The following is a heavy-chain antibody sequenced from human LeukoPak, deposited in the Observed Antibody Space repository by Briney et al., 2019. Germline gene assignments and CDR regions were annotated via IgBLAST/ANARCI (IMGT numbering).Heavy chain of an antibody. V-gene: IGHV3-43*02. CDR3: AKDVGYSYGHYYFDY. D-gene: IGHD5-18*01. Sequence: GGSLRLSCAASGFTFDDYAMHWVRHAPGKGLEWVSLISGDGGSTYYADSVKGRFTISRDNSKNSLYLQMNSLRTEDTALYYCAKDVGYSYGHYYFDYWGQGTLVTVSS. J-gene: IGHJ4*02. CDR1: GFTFDDYA. CDR2: ISGDGGST.